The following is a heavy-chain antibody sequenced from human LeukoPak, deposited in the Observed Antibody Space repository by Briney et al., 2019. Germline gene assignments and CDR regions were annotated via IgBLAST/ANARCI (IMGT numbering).Heavy chain of an antibody. D-gene: IGHD2-15*01. Sequence: GASVKVSCKASGYTFTSYGISWVRQAPGQGLEWMGWISAYNGNTNYAQKVQGRVTMTTDTSTSTAYMELRSLRSDDTAVYYCARARAGEVVPSFDYWGQGTLVTVSS. CDR3: ARARAGEVVPSFDY. CDR2: ISAYNGNT. CDR1: GYTFTSYG. V-gene: IGHV1-18*01. J-gene: IGHJ4*02.